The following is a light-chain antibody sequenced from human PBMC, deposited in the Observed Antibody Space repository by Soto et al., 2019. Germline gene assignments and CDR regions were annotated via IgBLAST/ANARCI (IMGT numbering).Light chain of an antibody. CDR3: QQYYISWS. CDR1: QAIRND. J-gene: IGKJ1*01. CDR2: DVS. V-gene: IGKV1-13*02. Sequence: AIQLTQSPASLSASVGDRVTITCRASQAIRNDVSWYQQKPGKVPKLLIFDVSILASGVPSRFSGSGSGTEFTLTISSLQPEDFATYSCQQYYISWSFGQGTKVDIK.